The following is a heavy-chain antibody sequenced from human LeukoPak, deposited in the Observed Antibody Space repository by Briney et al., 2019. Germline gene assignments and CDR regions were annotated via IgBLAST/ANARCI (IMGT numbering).Heavy chain of an antibody. V-gene: IGHV3-23*01. CDR2: ITGSGGHT. J-gene: IGHJ6*03. CDR1: GFTFSNYA. D-gene: IGHD2-21*02. Sequence: PGGSLRLXCEASGFTFSNYAMAWGRQSPGKGLEWVSGITGSGGHTYYADSVKGRFTSSRDNSKNTLYLQMNSLRAEDTAVYYCTNDLTDYHYYYTDVWGKGTTVIVSS. CDR3: TNDLTDYHYYYTDV.